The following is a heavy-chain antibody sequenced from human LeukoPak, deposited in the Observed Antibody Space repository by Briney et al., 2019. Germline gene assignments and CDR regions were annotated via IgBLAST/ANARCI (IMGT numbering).Heavy chain of an antibody. Sequence: SETLSLTCAVYGGSFSGYYWSWIRHPPGKGLEWIGEINHSGSTNYNPSLKSRVTISVDTSKNQFSLKLSSVTAADTAVYYCARVSTYPYYYYYMDVWGKGTTVTVSS. J-gene: IGHJ6*03. CDR3: ARVSTYPYYYYYMDV. V-gene: IGHV4-34*01. CDR1: GGSFSGYY. CDR2: INHSGST. D-gene: IGHD2-21*01.